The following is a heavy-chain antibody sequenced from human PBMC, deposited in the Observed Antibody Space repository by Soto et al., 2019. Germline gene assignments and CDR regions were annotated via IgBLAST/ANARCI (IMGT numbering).Heavy chain of an antibody. J-gene: IGHJ4*02. CDR2: ISRDGGTK. CDR1: GFTVSTYG. CDR3: TGEVESGY. D-gene: IGHD2-8*02. V-gene: IGHV3-30*03. Sequence: QVQLVESGGGVVQPGRSLRLSCAVSGFTVSTYGMHWVRQAPGKGLEWVAVISRDGGTKYYADSVKGRFTISRDNSRNTLLLEMNSLRGDDMAVYYCTGEVESGYWGQGTLVTVSS.